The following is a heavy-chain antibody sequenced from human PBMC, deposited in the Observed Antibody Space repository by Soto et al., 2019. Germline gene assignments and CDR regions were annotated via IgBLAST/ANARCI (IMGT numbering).Heavy chain of an antibody. J-gene: IGHJ6*02. Sequence: SETLSLTCTVSGGSISSYYWNWIRQPPGKGLEWIGYIYYRGNTNYNPSLKSRVTISVDTSKNQFSLKLSSVTAADTAVYYCARLHGYCISSSCHGHYAMDVWGQGTTVTVSS. V-gene: IGHV4-59*08. D-gene: IGHD2-2*01. CDR1: GGSISSYY. CDR3: ARLHGYCISSSCHGHYAMDV. CDR2: IYYRGNT.